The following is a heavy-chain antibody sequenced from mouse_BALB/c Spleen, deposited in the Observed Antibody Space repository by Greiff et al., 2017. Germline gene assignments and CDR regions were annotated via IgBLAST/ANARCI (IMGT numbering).Heavy chain of an antibody. V-gene: IGHV1S81*02. Sequence: QVQLKQPGSELVRPGASVKLSCKASGYTFTSYYMYWVKQRPGQGLEWIGGINPSNGGTNFNEKFKSKATLTVDKSSSTAYMQLSSLTSEDSAVYYCTRGEYYFDYWGQGTTLTVSS. CDR3: TRGEYYFDY. CDR1: GYTFTSYY. CDR2: INPSNGGT. J-gene: IGHJ2*01.